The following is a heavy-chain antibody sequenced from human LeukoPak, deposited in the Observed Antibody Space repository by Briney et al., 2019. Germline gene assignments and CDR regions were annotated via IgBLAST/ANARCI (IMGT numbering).Heavy chain of an antibody. CDR3: ARRDDSGPYGSGSYIDY. CDR2: ISSSGSTI. CDR1: GGSFSGYY. J-gene: IGHJ4*02. V-gene: IGHV3-11*01. Sequence: LSLTCAVYGGSFSGYYWSWIRQAPGKGLEWVSYISSSGSTIYYADSVKGRFTISRDNAKNSLYLQMNSLRAEDTAVYYCARRDDSGPYGSGSYIDYWGQGTLVTVSS. D-gene: IGHD3-10*01.